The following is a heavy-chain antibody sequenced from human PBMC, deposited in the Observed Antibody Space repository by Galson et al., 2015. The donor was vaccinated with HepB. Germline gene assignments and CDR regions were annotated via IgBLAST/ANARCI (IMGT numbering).Heavy chain of an antibody. CDR3: ARSYYDFWSGYPYYFDY. V-gene: IGHV3-21*01. CDR1: GFTFSSYS. CDR2: ISSSSSYI. J-gene: IGHJ4*02. Sequence: SLRLSCAASGFTFSSYSMNWVRQAPGKGLEWVSSISSSSSYIYYADSVKGRFTISRDNAKNSLYLQMNSLRAEDTAVYYCARSYYDFWSGYPYYFDYWGQGTLVTVSS. D-gene: IGHD3-3*01.